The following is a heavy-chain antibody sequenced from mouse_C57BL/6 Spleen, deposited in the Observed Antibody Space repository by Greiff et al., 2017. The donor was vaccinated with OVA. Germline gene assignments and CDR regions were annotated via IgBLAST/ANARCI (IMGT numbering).Heavy chain of an antibody. CDR1: GYTFTDYY. J-gene: IGHJ1*03. CDR3: ARGQFDGDSCWYFDV. D-gene: IGHD2-3*01. Sequence: VNVVESGAELVRPGASVKLSCKASGYTFTDYYINWVKQRPGQGLEWIARIYPGSGNTYYNEKFKGKATLTAEKSSSTAYMQLSSLTSEDSAVYYGARGQFDGDSCWYFDVWGKGTTVTVSS. CDR2: IYPGSGNT. V-gene: IGHV1-76*01.